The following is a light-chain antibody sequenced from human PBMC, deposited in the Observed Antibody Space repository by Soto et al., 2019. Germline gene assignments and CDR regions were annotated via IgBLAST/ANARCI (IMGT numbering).Light chain of an antibody. CDR1: QSVSSSY. CDR3: QQYGSSPPIT. CDR2: GAS. J-gene: IGKJ5*01. Sequence: EIVLTQSPGTLSLSPGERATLSCRASQSVSSSYLAWYQQKPGQAPRLLIYGASSRATGIPDRFSGSGSGTDFTLTISRLEPEDVAVDYCQQYGSSPPITFGQGTRLEIK. V-gene: IGKV3-20*01.